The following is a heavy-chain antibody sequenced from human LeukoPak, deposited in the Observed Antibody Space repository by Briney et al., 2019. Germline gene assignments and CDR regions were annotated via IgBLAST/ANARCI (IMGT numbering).Heavy chain of an antibody. D-gene: IGHD5-12*01. Sequence: PGGSLRLSCAASGFTFSSYWMSWVRRAPGTGLEWVANIKQDGSEEYYVDSVRGRLTISRDNAKNSLYLQMNSLRAEDTAVYYCARVQLGGSWFFDLWGRGTLVTVSS. CDR1: GFTFSSYW. CDR3: ARVQLGGSWFFDL. J-gene: IGHJ2*01. V-gene: IGHV3-7*03. CDR2: IKQDGSEE.